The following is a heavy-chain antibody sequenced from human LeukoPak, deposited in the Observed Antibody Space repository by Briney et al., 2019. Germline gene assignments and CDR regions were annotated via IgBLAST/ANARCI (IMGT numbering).Heavy chain of an antibody. D-gene: IGHD1-14*01. CDR1: GFTFSDYW. CDR2: INTDGSIT. J-gene: IGHJ4*02. CDR3: AKVPPRGQTPVDY. V-gene: IGHV3-74*01. Sequence: GGSLRLSCAASGFTFSDYWIHWVRQAPGKGLVWVSRINTDGSITNYADSVKGRFSISRDNAKNTLYLQMNSLRAEDTAVYFCAKVPPRGQTPVDYWGQGTLVTVSS.